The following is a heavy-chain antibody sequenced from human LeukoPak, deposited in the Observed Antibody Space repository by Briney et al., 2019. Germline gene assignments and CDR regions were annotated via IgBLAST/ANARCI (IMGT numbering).Heavy chain of an antibody. D-gene: IGHD2-2*01. J-gene: IGHJ5*02. V-gene: IGHV4-31*03. CDR1: GGSISSGGYY. CDR3: AREPPGYCSSTSCSWGYWFDP. CDR2: IYYSGST. Sequence: SETLSLTCTVSGGSISSGGYYWSWIRQHPGKGLEWIGYIYYSGSTYYNPSLKSRVTISVDTSKNQFSLKLSSVTAADTAVYYCAREPPGYCSSTSCSWGYWFDPWGQGTLVTVSS.